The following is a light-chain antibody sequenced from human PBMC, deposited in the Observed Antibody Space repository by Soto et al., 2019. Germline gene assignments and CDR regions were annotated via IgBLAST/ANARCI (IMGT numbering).Light chain of an antibody. Sequence: EIVMTQSPATLSVSPGERATLSCRASQSVSNNLVWYQQKPGQAPRLLIYGASTRATGIPARSSGSGSGTEFTLTISSLQSEDFAVYYCQQYNNWPTGTFGPGTKVDIK. CDR2: GAS. CDR1: QSVSNN. J-gene: IGKJ3*01. CDR3: QQYNNWPTGT. V-gene: IGKV3-15*01.